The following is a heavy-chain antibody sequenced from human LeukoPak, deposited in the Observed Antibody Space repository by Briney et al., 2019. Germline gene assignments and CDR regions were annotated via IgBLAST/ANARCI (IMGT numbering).Heavy chain of an antibody. J-gene: IGHJ4*02. CDR2: INPNSGGT. V-gene: IGHV1-2*06. D-gene: IGHD1-26*01. CDR1: GYTFTGYY. Sequence: ASVKVSCKASGYTFTGYYMHWVRQAPGQGLEWVGRINPNSGGTNYAQKFQGRVTVTRDTSISTAYMELSRLRSDDTAVYYCARPSDWWELLRLDYWGQGTLVTVSS. CDR3: ARPSDWWELLRLDY.